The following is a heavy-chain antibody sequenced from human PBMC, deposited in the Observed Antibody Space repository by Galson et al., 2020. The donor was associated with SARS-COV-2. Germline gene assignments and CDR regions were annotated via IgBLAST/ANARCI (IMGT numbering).Heavy chain of an antibody. CDR2: ISGSGGSGGST. Sequence: GGSLRLSCAASGFTVSSYAMTWVRQAPGRGLECVSAISGSGGSGGSTYYAESVKGRFTISRDNSKNTLYLQMNSLRVEDTAVYYCATRGDCSSTSCIYHYGMDVWGQETTVTVSS. V-gene: IGHV3-23*01. J-gene: IGHJ6*02. CDR3: ATRGDCSSTSCIYHYGMDV. CDR1: GFTVSSYA. D-gene: IGHD2-2*01.